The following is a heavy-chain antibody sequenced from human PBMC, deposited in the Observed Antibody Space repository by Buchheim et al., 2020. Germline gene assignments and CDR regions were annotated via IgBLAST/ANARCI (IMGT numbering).Heavy chain of an antibody. CDR1: GYTFTSYD. CDR3: ARSISAGDDCWSGYYARGYNWFDP. J-gene: IGHJ5*02. D-gene: IGHD3-3*01. V-gene: IGHV1-8*01. Sequence: QVQLVQSGAEVKKPGASVKVSCKASGYTFTSYDINWVRQATGQGLEWMGWMNPNSGNTGYAQKFQGRVTMTRNTSISTAYMELSSLRSEDTAVYYCARSISAGDDCWSGYYARGYNWFDPWGQGTL. CDR2: MNPNSGNT.